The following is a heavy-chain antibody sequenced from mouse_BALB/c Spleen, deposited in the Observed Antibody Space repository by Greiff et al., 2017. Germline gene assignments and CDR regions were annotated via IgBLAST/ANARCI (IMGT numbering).Heavy chain of an antibody. D-gene: IGHD2-3*01. CDR2: INPSTGYT. CDR1: GYTFTSYW. CDR3: ARSGDGYYGGFAY. V-gene: IGHV1-7*01. Sequence: QVQLQQSGAELAKPGASVKMSCKASGYTFTSYWMHWVKQRPGQGLEWIGYINPSTGYTEYNQKFKDKATLTADKSSSTAYMQLSSLTAEDSAVYYCARSGDGYYGGFAYWGQGTLVTVSA. J-gene: IGHJ3*01.